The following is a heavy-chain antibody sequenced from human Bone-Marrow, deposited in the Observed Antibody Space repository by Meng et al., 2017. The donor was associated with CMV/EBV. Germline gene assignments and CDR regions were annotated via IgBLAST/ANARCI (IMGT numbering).Heavy chain of an antibody. D-gene: IGHD3-16*01. CDR1: GSTFSSYS. CDR3: ARQWVYGYNSLDY. J-gene: IGHJ4*02. V-gene: IGHV3-13*01. Sequence: GGSLRLSCEASGSTFSSYSMHWVRQTPGKGLEWVSSIGSAGDRYYAGSVKGRFTISRENAKNSFSLQMNSLRVGDTAVYYCARQWVYGYNSLDYWGQGTLVTVSS. CDR2: IGSAGDR.